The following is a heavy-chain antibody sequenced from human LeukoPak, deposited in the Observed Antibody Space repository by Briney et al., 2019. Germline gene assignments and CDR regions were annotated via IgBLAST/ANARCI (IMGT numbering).Heavy chain of an antibody. D-gene: IGHD6-19*01. CDR3: ARDLDSSGCPF. J-gene: IGHJ4*02. V-gene: IGHV7-4-1*02. CDR2: INTNTGNP. Sequence: ASVKVSCKASGYTFTSYAMNWVRQTPGQGLEWMGWINTNTGNPTYAQGFTGRFVFSLDTSVSTAYLQISSLKAEDTAVYYCARDLDSSGCPFWGQGTLVTVPS. CDR1: GYTFTSYA.